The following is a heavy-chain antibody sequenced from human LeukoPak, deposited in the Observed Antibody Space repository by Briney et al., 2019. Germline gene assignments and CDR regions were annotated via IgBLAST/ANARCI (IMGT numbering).Heavy chain of an antibody. CDR3: ARGYSSGWYTRYYFDY. D-gene: IGHD6-19*01. CDR2: ISGSGGST. Sequence: QSGGSLRLSCAASGFTFSSYAMSWVRQAPGKGLEWVSAISGSGGSTYYADSVKGRFTISRDNSKNTLYLQMNSLRAEDTAVYYCARGYSSGWYTRYYFDYWGQGTLVTVSS. CDR1: GFTFSSYA. V-gene: IGHV3-23*01. J-gene: IGHJ4*02.